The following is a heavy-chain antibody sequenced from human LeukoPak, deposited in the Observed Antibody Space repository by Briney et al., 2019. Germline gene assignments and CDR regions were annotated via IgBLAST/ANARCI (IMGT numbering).Heavy chain of an antibody. V-gene: IGHV3-15*01. D-gene: IGHD2-15*01. CDR1: GFTFSNAW. J-gene: IGHJ6*04. CDR2: IKSKTDGGTT. Sequence: GGSLRLSCAASGFTFSNAWMSWVRQAPGKGLEWVGRIKSKTDGGTTDYAAPVKGRFTISRDDSKNTLYLQTNSLKTEDTAVYYCTTAPGVVVVAATHYYYGMDVWGKGTTVTVSS. CDR3: TTAPGVVVVAATHYYYGMDV.